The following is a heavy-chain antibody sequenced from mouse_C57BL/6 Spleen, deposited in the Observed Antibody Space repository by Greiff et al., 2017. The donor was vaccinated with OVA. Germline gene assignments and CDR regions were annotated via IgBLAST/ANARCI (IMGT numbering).Heavy chain of an antibody. Sequence: QVQLKESGAELVKPGASVKISCKASGYAFSSYWMNWVKQRPGKGLEWIGQIYPGDGDTNYNGKFKGKATLTADKSSSTAYMQLSSLTSEDSAVYFCTRRLAYYFDYWGQGTTLTVSA. J-gene: IGHJ2*01. V-gene: IGHV1-80*01. CDR1: GYAFSSYW. CDR2: IYPGDGDT. CDR3: TRRLAYYFDY. D-gene: IGHD4-1*01.